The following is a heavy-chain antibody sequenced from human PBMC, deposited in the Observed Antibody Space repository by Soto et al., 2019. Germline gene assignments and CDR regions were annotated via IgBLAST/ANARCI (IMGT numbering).Heavy chain of an antibody. Sequence: PSETLSLTCTVSGGSMSSGNHYWGWVRQPPGKGLEWIGCIYYGGGTHYNPSLKSRVTISVDTPKNQFSLKLSSVTAADTAVCYCARDRAPVKCSGGSCYPAGNWFDPWGQGTLVTVSS. V-gene: IGHV4-39*07. J-gene: IGHJ5*02. CDR3: ARDRAPVKCSGGSCYPAGNWFDP. D-gene: IGHD2-15*01. CDR1: GGSMSSGNHY. CDR2: IYYGGGT.